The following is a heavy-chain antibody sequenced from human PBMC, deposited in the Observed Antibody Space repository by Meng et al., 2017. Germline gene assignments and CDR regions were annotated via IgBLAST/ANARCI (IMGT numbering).Heavy chain of an antibody. V-gene: IGHV4-31*01. Sequence: SETLSLTCTVSGGSISSGGYYWSWIRQHQGKGLEWIGYIYYSGSTYYNPSLKSLVTISVDTSKNQFSLKLSSVTAADTAVYYCASVDTAMVFDYWGQGTLVTVSS. CDR1: GGSISSGGYY. J-gene: IGHJ4*02. D-gene: IGHD5-18*01. CDR2: IYYSGST. CDR3: ASVDTAMVFDY.